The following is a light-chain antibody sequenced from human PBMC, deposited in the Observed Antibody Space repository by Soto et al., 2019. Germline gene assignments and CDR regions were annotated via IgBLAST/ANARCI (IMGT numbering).Light chain of an antibody. J-gene: IGKJ2*01. V-gene: IGKV3-15*01. CDR2: GAS. CDR1: QSVSSN. CDR3: QQYNNWPYT. Sequence: EIVMTQSPATLSVSPGERATLPCRASQSVSSNLAWYQQKPGQAPRLRIYGASTRATGIPARFSGSRSGTEFTLTISSLQSEDFAVYYCQQYNNWPYTFGQGTKLEIK.